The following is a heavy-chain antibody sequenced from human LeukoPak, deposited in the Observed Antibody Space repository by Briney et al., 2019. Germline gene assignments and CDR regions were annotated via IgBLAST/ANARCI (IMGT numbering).Heavy chain of an antibody. D-gene: IGHD3-22*01. Sequence: GGSLRLSCEASGFSMSVYWMSWVRQAPGKGLEWVGNIKQDGSERNYVDSVKGRFTISRDNAKKSLYLQMNSLRAEDTAVYYCARDWGAYYHFYDYWGQGTLVTVSS. V-gene: IGHV3-7*01. J-gene: IGHJ4*02. CDR3: ARDWGAYYHFYDY. CDR1: GFSMSVYW. CDR2: IKQDGSER.